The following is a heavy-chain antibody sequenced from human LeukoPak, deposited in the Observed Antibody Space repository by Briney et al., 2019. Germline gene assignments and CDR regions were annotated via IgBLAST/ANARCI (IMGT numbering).Heavy chain of an antibody. CDR2: IYYSGST. D-gene: IGHD3-9*01. CDR1: GGSISSGDYS. J-gene: IGHJ6*02. CDR3: ARYDISTGVYPYYYGMDV. V-gene: IGHV4-30-4*01. Sequence: PSETLSLTCTVSGGSISSGDYSWSWIRQPPGKGLEWIGYIYYSGSTYYNPSLKSRVTISVDTSKNQFSLKLSSVTAADTAVYYCARYDISTGVYPYYYGMDVWGHGTTVTVSS.